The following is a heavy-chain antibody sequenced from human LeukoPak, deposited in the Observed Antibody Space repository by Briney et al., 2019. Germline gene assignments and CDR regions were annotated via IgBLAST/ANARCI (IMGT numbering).Heavy chain of an antibody. D-gene: IGHD3-10*01. CDR3: TRATQLLWFGEQLDY. V-gene: IGHV3-49*03. CDR2: IRSKAYGGTT. CDR1: GFTFGDYA. Sequence: GGSLRLSCTASGFTFGDYAMSWFRQAPGKGLEWVGFIRSKAYGGTTEYAASVKGRFTISRDDSKSIAYLQMNSLKTEDTAVYYCTRATQLLWFGEQLDYWGQGTLVTVSS. J-gene: IGHJ4*02.